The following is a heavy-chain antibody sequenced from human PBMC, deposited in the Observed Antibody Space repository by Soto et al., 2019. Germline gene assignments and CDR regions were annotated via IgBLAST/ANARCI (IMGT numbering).Heavy chain of an antibody. CDR1: GFTFSSYG. J-gene: IGHJ4*02. CDR2: IWYDGSNK. CDR3: VTSKSGWYNYYFDY. D-gene: IGHD1-1*01. Sequence: GGSLRLSCAASGFTFSSYGMHWVRQAPGKGLEWVAVIWYDGSNKYYADSVKGRFTISRDNSKNTLYLQMNSLRAEDTAVYYCVTSKSGWYNYYFDYWGQGTLVTVSS. V-gene: IGHV3-33*01.